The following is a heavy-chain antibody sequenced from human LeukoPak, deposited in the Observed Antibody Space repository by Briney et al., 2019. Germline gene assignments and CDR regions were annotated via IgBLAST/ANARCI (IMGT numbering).Heavy chain of an antibody. V-gene: IGHV3-48*03. Sequence: TGGSLRLSCAASGFTFSSYEMNWVRQAPGKGLKWVSYISSSGSTIYYADSVKGRFTISRDNAKNSLYLQMNSLRAEDTAVYYCARDHYDYVWGSYRYHYFDYWGQGTLVTVSS. D-gene: IGHD3-16*02. J-gene: IGHJ4*02. CDR1: GFTFSSYE. CDR2: ISSSGSTI. CDR3: ARDHYDYVWGSYRYHYFDY.